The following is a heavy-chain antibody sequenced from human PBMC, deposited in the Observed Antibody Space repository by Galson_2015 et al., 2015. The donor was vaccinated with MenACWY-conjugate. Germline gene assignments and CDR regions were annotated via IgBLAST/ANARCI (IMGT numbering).Heavy chain of an antibody. CDR3: TRGMAGYSSSWYDS. D-gene: IGHD6-13*01. CDR1: GGSFSGSF. Sequence: ETLSLTCAIYGGSFSGSFWSWIRQPPGKGLEWIGEIHPSGSTKDNPSLKSRVTISVDTSKNQFSLRLRSVTAADTAVYYCTRGMAGYSSSWYDSWGQGNLVIVSS. J-gene: IGHJ5*01. CDR2: IHPSGST. V-gene: IGHV4-34*01.